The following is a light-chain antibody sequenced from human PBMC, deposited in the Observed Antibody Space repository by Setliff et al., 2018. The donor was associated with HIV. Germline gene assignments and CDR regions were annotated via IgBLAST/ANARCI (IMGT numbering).Light chain of an antibody. CDR2: GAF. Sequence: AIQLTQSPSSLPASVGDRVTITCRASQDIRNDLGWYQQKPGKAPKLLIYGAFHLAKGVPSRFSGSHSGIDFTLTISSLQPEDFATYYCLQDYSYPLTFGQGTKGISN. CDR3: LQDYSYPLT. J-gene: IGKJ1*01. CDR1: QDIRND. V-gene: IGKV1-6*01.